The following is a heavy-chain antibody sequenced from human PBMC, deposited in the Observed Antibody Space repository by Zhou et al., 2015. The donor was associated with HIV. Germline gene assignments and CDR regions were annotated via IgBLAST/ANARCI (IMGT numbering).Heavy chain of an antibody. CDR2: IIPIFGTA. J-gene: IGHJ2*01. CDR1: GGTFSSYA. Sequence: QVQLVQSGAEVKKPGSSVKVSCKASGGTFSSYAISWVRQAPGQGLEWMGGIIPIFGTANYAQKFQGRVTITADESTSTAYMELSSLRSEDTAVYYCASPRSVVAATGWYFDLWGRGTLVTVSS. CDR3: ASPRSVVAATGWYFDL. V-gene: IGHV1-69*01. D-gene: IGHD2-15*01.